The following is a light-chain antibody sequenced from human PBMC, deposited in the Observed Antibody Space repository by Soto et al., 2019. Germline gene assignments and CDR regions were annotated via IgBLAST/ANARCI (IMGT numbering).Light chain of an antibody. CDR2: DDS. J-gene: IGLJ2*01. Sequence: SYELTQPPSVSVAPGQTAKITCGGNNIGSKSVHWYQQKPGQAPALVVYDDSVLPSGIPERFSGSNSGNTATLTISRVEAGDEADYYCQVWDSTSDHVVFGGGTKLTVL. CDR1: NIGSKS. V-gene: IGLV3-21*02. CDR3: QVWDSTSDHVV.